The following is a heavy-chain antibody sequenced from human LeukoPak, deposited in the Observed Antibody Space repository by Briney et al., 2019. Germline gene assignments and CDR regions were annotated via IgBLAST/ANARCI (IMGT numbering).Heavy chain of an antibody. Sequence: GGSLRLSCAASGFTFSSYWMSWVRQAPGKGLEWVANIKQDGSVKYYVASVKGRFTISRDNAKNSLYLQMNSLRAEDTAVYYCARRSSGYYSYYYYYYYMDVWGKGTTVTVSS. CDR3: ARRSSGYYSYYYYYYYMDV. J-gene: IGHJ6*03. CDR1: GFTFSSYW. D-gene: IGHD3-22*01. CDR2: IKQDGSVK. V-gene: IGHV3-7*01.